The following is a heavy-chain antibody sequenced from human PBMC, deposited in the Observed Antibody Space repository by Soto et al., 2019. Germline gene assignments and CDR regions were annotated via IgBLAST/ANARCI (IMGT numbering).Heavy chain of an antibody. CDR1: GFTFSSYS. Sequence: GGSLRLSCAASGFTFSSYSMNWVRQAPGKGLEWVSSISSSSSYIYYADSVKGRFTISRDNAKNSLYLQMNSLRAEDTAVYYCARGLAAAGYYYYYYMDVWGKGTTVTVSS. CDR2: ISSSSSYI. J-gene: IGHJ6*03. V-gene: IGHV3-21*01. D-gene: IGHD6-13*01. CDR3: ARGLAAAGYYYYYYMDV.